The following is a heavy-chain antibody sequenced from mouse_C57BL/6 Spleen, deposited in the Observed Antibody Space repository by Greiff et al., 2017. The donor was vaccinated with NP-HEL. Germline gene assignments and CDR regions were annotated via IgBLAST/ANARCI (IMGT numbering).Heavy chain of an antibody. J-gene: IGHJ1*03. CDR2: ISYSGST. CDR3: ARGGHYYGSSYWYFDV. V-gene: IGHV3-1*01. CDR1: GYSITSGYD. D-gene: IGHD1-1*01. Sequence: EVQLQQSGPGMVKPSQSLSLTCTVTGYSITSGYDWHWIRHFPGNKLEWMGYISYSGSTNYNPSLKSRISITHDTSKNHFFLKLNSVTTEDTATYYCARGGHYYGSSYWYFDVWGTGTTVTVSS.